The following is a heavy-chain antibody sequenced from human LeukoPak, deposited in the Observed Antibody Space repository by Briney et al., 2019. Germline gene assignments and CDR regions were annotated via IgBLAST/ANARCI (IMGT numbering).Heavy chain of an antibody. J-gene: IGHJ4*02. CDR2: INHSGST. V-gene: IGHV4-34*01. CDR1: GFTFSTYS. Sequence: PGGSLRLSCAASGFTFSTYSMNWIRQPPGKGLEWIGEINHSGSTNYNPSLKSRVTISVDTSKNQFSLKLSSVTAADTAVYYCARRNYFDYWGQGTLVTVSS. CDR3: ARRNYFDY.